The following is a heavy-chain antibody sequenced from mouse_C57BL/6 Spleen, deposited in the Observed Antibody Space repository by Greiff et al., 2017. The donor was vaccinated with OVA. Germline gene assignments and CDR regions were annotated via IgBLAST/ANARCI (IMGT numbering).Heavy chain of an antibody. CDR2: IRHKANGYTS. Sequence: EVKLMESGGGLVQPGGSLSLSCAASGFTFTDYYMSWVRQPPGKALEWMGFIRHKANGYTSEYSASVKGRFTISRDTSQGILHLQMIALRAEASATYYCARGYFDYWGQGTTLTVSS. V-gene: IGHV7-3*01. J-gene: IGHJ2*01. CDR3: ARGYFDY. CDR1: GFTFTDYY.